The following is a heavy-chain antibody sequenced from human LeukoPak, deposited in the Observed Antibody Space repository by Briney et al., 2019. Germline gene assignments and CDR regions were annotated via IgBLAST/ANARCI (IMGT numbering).Heavy chain of an antibody. CDR3: ASEGSDY. Sequence: GGSLRLSCAASGFTFSSHWMSWVRQAPGKGLEWVASIKQDGSEKYYVDSVKGRFTISRDNAKNSLYLQMNSLRAEDTAVYYCASEGSDYWGKGTLVTVSS. D-gene: IGHD2-15*01. V-gene: IGHV3-7*01. CDR2: IKQDGSEK. J-gene: IGHJ4*02. CDR1: GFTFSSHW.